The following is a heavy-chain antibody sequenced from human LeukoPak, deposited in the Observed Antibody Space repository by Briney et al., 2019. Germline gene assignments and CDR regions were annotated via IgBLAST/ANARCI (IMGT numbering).Heavy chain of an antibody. Sequence: GGSLRLSCAASGFSFSSYWMSWVRQAPGKGLEWVAVISYDGSNKYYADSVKGRFTISRDNSKNTLYLQMNSLRAEDTAVYYCARYDSSGYYFPYYYYYGMDVWGQGTTVTVSS. CDR3: ARYDSSGYYFPYYYYYGMDV. CDR2: ISYDGSNK. D-gene: IGHD3-22*01. J-gene: IGHJ6*02. CDR1: GFSFSSYW. V-gene: IGHV3-30-3*01.